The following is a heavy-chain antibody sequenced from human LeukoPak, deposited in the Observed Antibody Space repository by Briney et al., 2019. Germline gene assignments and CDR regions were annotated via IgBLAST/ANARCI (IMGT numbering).Heavy chain of an antibody. CDR2: IYHSGST. V-gene: IGHV4-38-2*01. CDR1: GYSISSGYY. J-gene: IGHJ3*01. Sequence: KPSETLSLTCAVSGYSISSGYYWGWIRQPPGKGLEWFGSIYHSGSTYYNPSLKSRVTISVDTSKNQFSLKLSSVTAADTAVYYCASSPTYYCSSTSCYQNAFDFWGQGTMVTVSS. D-gene: IGHD2-2*01. CDR3: ASSPTYYCSSTSCYQNAFDF.